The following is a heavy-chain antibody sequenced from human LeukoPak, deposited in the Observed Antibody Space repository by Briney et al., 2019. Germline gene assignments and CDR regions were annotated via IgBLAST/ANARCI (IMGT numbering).Heavy chain of an antibody. V-gene: IGHV3-23*01. Sequence: AGGSLRLSCAASGFTFSSYAMSWVRQAPGKGLEWVSAISGSGTSTYYADSVKGRFTISRDNSRNTLYLQMSSLRAEDTAEYYCASFYYYGSGSSYNSFDYWGQGTLVTVSS. D-gene: IGHD3-10*01. J-gene: IGHJ4*02. CDR3: ASFYYYGSGSSYNSFDY. CDR1: GFTFSSYA. CDR2: ISGSGTST.